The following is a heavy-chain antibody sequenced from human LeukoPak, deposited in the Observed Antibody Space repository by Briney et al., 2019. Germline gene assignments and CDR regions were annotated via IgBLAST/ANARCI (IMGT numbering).Heavy chain of an antibody. J-gene: IGHJ3*02. CDR2: FDPEDGEI. CDR3: AKDSFGPKTRVLGAFDI. Sequence: ASVKVSCKVSGYTLTELSMHWVRQAPGKGLEWMGGFDPEDGEIIYAQKFQGRVTMTEDTSTNTAYMDLSSLRAEDTALYYCAKDSFGPKTRVLGAFDIWGQGTMVTVSS. D-gene: IGHD3-10*01. CDR1: GYTLTELS. V-gene: IGHV1-24*01.